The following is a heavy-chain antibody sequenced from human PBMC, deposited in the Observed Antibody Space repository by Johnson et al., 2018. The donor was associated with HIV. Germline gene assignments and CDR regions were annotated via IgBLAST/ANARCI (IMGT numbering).Heavy chain of an antibody. CDR3: AKNEAKNRKHYYVTMEDAFAI. Sequence: VQLVESGGGLVQPGGSLRLSCAASGFTFSSYAMTWVRQAPGKGLEWVSGIGGSGGSTYYSDSVKGRFTISRDNSENTLYLQMNSLRADDTAVYYCAKNEAKNRKHYYVTMEDAFAIWGQGTMVTVSS. J-gene: IGHJ3*02. CDR1: GFTFSSYA. D-gene: IGHD3-16*01. V-gene: IGHV3-23*04. CDR2: IGGSGGST.